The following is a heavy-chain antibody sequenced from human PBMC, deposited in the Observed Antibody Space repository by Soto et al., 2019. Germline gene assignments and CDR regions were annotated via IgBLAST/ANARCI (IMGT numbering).Heavy chain of an antibody. V-gene: IGHV3-53*01. J-gene: IGHJ2*01. Sequence: EVQLVESGGGLIQPGGSLRLSCAASGFTVSSNYMSWVRQAPWKGLEWVSVIYSGGSTYYADSVKGRFTISRDNSKHTLYRQMNSLSDEDTAVYYCARPGADSLSLDWYFDLWGRGTLVTVSS. CDR3: ARPGADSLSLDWYFDL. CDR1: GFTVSSNY. CDR2: IYSGGST. D-gene: IGHD3-10*01.